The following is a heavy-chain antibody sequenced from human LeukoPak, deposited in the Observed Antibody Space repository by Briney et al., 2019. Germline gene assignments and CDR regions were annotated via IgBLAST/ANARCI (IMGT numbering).Heavy chain of an antibody. V-gene: IGHV4-39*07. CDR1: GGSITSSSYY. D-gene: IGHD2-2*01. Sequence: SETLSLTCSVSGGSITSSSYYWGWIRQPPGKGLEWIGSIYYSGSTYYNPSLKSRVTISVDTSKNQFSLKLSSVTAADTAVYYCARGSIQFDPWGQGTLVTVSS. J-gene: IGHJ5*02. CDR2: IYYSGST. CDR3: ARGSIQFDP.